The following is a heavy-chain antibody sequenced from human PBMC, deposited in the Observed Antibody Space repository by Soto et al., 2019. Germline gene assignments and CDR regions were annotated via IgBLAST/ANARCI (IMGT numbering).Heavy chain of an antibody. J-gene: IGHJ3*02. D-gene: IGHD3-16*02. CDR2: IRAYNGNT. CDR3: ARERHDAIVTNTDAFDI. CDR1: GYTFTRYG. Sequence: ASVQVSCKASGYTFTRYGISRVRQAPGQGTEWMGCIRAYNGNTNSAQKLQGRVTMTTDTSTSTAYMELRSLRSDDTAVYYCARERHDAIVTNTDAFDIWGQGTMVT. V-gene: IGHV1-18*04.